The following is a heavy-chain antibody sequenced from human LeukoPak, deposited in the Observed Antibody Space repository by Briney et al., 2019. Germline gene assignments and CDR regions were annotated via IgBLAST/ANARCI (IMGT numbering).Heavy chain of an antibody. CDR1: GGSFSGYY. CDR3: ARAYYDFWSGYYGTNWFDP. D-gene: IGHD3-3*01. J-gene: IGHJ5*02. Sequence: SGTLSLTCAVYGGSFSGYYWSWIRQPPGKGLEWIGEINHSGSTNYNPSLKSRVTISVDTSKNQFSLKLSSVTAADTAVYYCARAYYDFWSGYYGTNWFDPWGQGTLVTVSS. V-gene: IGHV4-34*01. CDR2: INHSGST.